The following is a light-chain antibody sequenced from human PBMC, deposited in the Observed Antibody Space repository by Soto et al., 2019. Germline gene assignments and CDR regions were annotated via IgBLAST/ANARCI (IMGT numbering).Light chain of an antibody. Sequence: EIVLTQSPGTLSLSPVERATLSCRASQSVSSSYLAWYQQKPGQAPRLIISGASSRATGIPDRFSGSGSGTDFTLTISRLEPEDFAVYYCQQYGNSLSITFGQGTRLEIK. CDR3: QQYGNSLSIT. V-gene: IGKV3-20*01. J-gene: IGKJ5*01. CDR2: GAS. CDR1: QSVSSSY.